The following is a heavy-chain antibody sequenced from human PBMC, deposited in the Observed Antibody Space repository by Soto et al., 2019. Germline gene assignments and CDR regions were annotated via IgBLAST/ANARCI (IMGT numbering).Heavy chain of an antibody. V-gene: IGHV1-2*04. CDR3: AREKQLASYGMDV. CDR1: GYTFTGYY. J-gene: IGHJ6*02. D-gene: IGHD6-13*01. Sequence: EASVKVSCKASGYTFTGYYMRWVRQAPGQGLEWMGWINPNSGGTNYAQKFQGWVTMTRDTSISTAYMELSRLRSDDTAVYYCAREKQLASYGMDVWGQGTTVTVSS. CDR2: INPNSGGT.